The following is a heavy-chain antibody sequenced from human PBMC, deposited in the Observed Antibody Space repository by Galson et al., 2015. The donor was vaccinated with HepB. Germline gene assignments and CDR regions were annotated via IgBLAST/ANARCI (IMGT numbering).Heavy chain of an antibody. J-gene: IGHJ4*02. CDR1: GFTFSGSA. CDR2: IRSKANSYAT. Sequence: SLRLSCAASGFTFSGSAMHWVRQASGKGLEWVGRIRSKANSYATAYAASVKGRFTISRDDSKNTAYLQMNSLKTEDTAVYYCTRHWDSSGRYAYFDYWGQGTLVTVSS. CDR3: TRHWDSSGRYAYFDY. D-gene: IGHD6-19*01. V-gene: IGHV3-73*01.